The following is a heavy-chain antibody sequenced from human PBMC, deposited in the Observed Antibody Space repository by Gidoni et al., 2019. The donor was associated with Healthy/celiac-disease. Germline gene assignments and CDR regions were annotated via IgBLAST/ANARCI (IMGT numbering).Heavy chain of an antibody. CDR1: GFTFSSYA. J-gene: IGHJ4*02. D-gene: IGHD3-16*02. CDR2: SSGSGGIT. V-gene: IGHV3-23*01. CDR3: AKPPPFMITFGGVSGIADY. Sequence: EVQLLESGGCLVQPGCSLRLSCAASGFTFSSYAMRWVRQSPGKGLEWVSASSGSGGITYYADSVKGRFTISRDNSKNMLYLQMNSLRAEDMAVYYCAKPPPFMITFGGVSGIADYWGQGTLVTVSS.